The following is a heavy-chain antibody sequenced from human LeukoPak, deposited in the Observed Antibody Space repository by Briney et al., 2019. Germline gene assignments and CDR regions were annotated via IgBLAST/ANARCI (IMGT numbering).Heavy chain of an antibody. V-gene: IGHV4-38-2*01. CDR3: ARRDYDILTGYSTDAFDL. J-gene: IGHJ3*01. Sequence: PSETLSLTCAVSGYSISSGYYWGWIRQPPGKGLEWIGSIYHSGSTYYNPSLKSRVTISVDTSKNQFSLKLSSVTAADTAVYYCARRDYDILTGYSTDAFDLWGQGTMVTVSS. CDR2: IYHSGST. CDR1: GYSISSGYY. D-gene: IGHD3-9*01.